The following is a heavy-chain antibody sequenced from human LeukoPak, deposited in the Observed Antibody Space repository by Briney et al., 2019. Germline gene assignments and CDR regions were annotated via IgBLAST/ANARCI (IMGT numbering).Heavy chain of an antibody. J-gene: IGHJ6*02. CDR3: AREPDCSSTRCWFTFYYYGMDV. V-gene: IGHV3-21*01. CDR2: ISSSSSYI. Sequence: GGSLRLSCAASGFTFSSYSMNWVRQAPGKGLEWVSSISSSSSYIYYADSVKGRFTISRDNAKNSLYLQMNSLRAEDTAVYYCAREPDCSSTRCWFTFYYYGMDVWGQGTTVTVSS. CDR1: GFTFSSYS. D-gene: IGHD2-2*01.